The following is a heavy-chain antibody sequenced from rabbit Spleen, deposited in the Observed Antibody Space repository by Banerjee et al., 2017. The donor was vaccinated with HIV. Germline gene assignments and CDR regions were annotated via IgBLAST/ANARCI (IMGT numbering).Heavy chain of an antibody. CDR3: ARDTGSSFSSYGMDL. J-gene: IGHJ6*01. CDR2: IAGSSSGFT. CDR1: GFSFSSSDY. V-gene: IGHV1S45*01. Sequence: QQQLEESGGGLVKPEGSLTLTCTASGFSFSSSDYMCWVRQAPGKGLEWISYIAGSSSGFTYSATWAKGRFTCSKTSSTTVTLQMTSLTVADTATYFCARDTGSSFSSYGMDLWGPGTLVTVS. D-gene: IGHD8-1*01.